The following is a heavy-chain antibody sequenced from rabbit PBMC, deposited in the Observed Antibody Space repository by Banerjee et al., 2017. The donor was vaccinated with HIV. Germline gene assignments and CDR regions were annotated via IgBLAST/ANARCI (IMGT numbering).Heavy chain of an antibody. V-gene: IGHV1S47*01. Sequence: QEQLVESGGGLVQPEGSLTLTCKASGFDFSSNAMCWVRQAPGKGPEWIACIYNGDGSTYYASWAKGRFTISKTSSTTVTLQMTSLTAADTATYFCARLTGSTYIKLWGPGTLVTVS. D-gene: IGHD4-2*01. J-gene: IGHJ4*01. CDR2: IYNGDGST. CDR1: GFDFSSNA. CDR3: ARLTGSTYIKL.